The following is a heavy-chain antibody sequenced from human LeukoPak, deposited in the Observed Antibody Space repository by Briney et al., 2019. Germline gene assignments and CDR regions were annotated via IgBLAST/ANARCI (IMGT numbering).Heavy chain of an antibody. CDR1: GGSISTSNYY. CDR3: AREVSGRLDY. J-gene: IGHJ4*02. V-gene: IGHV4-39*07. D-gene: IGHD1-26*01. CDR2: IFYSGST. Sequence: SETLSLTCTVSGGSISTSNYYWGWIHQPPGMGLEWIGNIFYSGSTYYSPSLRSRVTISLDTSRNQFSLKLNSVTAADTAVYYCAREVSGRLDYWGQGTLVTVSS.